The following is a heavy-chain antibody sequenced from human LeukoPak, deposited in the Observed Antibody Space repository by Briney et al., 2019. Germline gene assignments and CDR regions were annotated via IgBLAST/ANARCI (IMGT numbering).Heavy chain of an antibody. V-gene: IGHV4-39*01. D-gene: IGHD6-19*01. Sequence: SETLSLTCTVSGGSISSSSYYWGWIRQPPGTGLEWIGSIYYSGSTYYNPSLKSRVTISVDTSKNQFSLKLSSVTAADTAVYYCARQGSGWYGGYYFDYWGQGTLVTVSS. J-gene: IGHJ4*02. CDR2: IYYSGST. CDR3: ARQGSGWYGGYYFDY. CDR1: GGSISSSSYY.